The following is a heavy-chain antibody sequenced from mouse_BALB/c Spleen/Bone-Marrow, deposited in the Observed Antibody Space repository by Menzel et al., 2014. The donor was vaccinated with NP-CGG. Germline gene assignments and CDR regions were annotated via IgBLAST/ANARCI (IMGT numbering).Heavy chain of an antibody. CDR3: TTGFAY. V-gene: IGHV6-6*02. CDR1: GFTFSNYW. Sequence: EVQGVESGEGLVQPGGSMKLSCVASGFTFSNYWMNWVRQSPEKGLEWVAEIRLKSHNYATRYAESVKGRFTISRDDSKSSVYLQMNNLRAEDTGSYYCTTGFAYWGQGTLVTVSA. J-gene: IGHJ3*01. CDR2: IRLKSHNYAT.